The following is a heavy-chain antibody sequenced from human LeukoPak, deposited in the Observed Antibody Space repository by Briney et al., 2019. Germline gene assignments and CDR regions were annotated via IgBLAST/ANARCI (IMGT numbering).Heavy chain of an antibody. CDR1: GYTFSSYW. J-gene: IGHJ4*02. Sequence: GGSLRLSCAASGYTFSSYWMHWVRQAPGKGLVWVSCINSDGSSTSYADSVKGRFTISRDNAKNTLSLQMNRLRADDTAVYYCARGYSGTYRIDYWGQGTLVTVPS. D-gene: IGHD1-26*01. CDR2: INSDGSST. CDR3: ARGYSGTYRIDY. V-gene: IGHV3-74*01.